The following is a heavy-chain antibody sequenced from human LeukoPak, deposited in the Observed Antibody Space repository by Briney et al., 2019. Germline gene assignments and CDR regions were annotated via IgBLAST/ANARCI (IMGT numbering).Heavy chain of an antibody. Sequence: PGRSLRLSCVASGLTFSNYAMHWVRQTPGKGLEWVAVVTYDGNNQYYADSVKGRFTISRDNSKNTLYLQMNSLRTEDTAVYFCARENRDGYNYDFDYWGQGTLVTVSS. D-gene: IGHD5-24*01. CDR3: ARENRDGYNYDFDY. J-gene: IGHJ4*02. CDR1: GLTFSNYA. V-gene: IGHV3-30*04. CDR2: VTYDGNNQ.